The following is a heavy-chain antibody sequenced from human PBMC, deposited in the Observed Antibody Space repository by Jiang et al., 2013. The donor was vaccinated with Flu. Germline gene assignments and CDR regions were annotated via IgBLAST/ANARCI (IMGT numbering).Heavy chain of an antibody. Sequence: SGSGLVKPSETLSLTCTVSGGSISSYYWSWIRQPPGKGLEWIGYIYYSGSTNYNPSLKSRVTISVDTSKNQFSLKLSSVTAADTAVYYCARHIVVVPAAIWAPGNNWFDPWGQGTLVTVSS. D-gene: IGHD2-2*01. V-gene: IGHV4-59*08. CDR1: GGSISSYY. J-gene: IGHJ5*02. CDR2: IYYSGST. CDR3: ARHIVVVPAAIWAPGNNWFDP.